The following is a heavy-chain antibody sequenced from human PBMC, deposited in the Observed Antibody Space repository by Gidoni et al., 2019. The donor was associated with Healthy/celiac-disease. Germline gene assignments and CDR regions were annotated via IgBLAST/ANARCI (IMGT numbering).Heavy chain of an antibody. CDR3: ARDGTYCGGDCSYSHVAFDN. J-gene: IGHJ3*02. Sequence: QVQLVQSGDVVQKPGASVMLYCKASGGTSCNYAISWVRQAPGQGLEWMGRIIPILGIANYAQKIESRVTITADKSASTAYMELSSLRSEDTAVYCCARDGTYCGGDCSYSHVAFDNWGQGTMVTVSS. CDR2: IIPILGIA. CDR1: GGTSCNYA. V-gene: IGHV1-69*04. D-gene: IGHD2-21*02.